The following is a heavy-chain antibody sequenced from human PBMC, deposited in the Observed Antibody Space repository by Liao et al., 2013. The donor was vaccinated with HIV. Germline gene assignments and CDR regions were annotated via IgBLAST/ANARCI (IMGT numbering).Heavy chain of an antibody. D-gene: IGHD7-27*01. CDR3: TRGRDNWGLDY. CDR2: INHSGST. CDR1: GGSFSGYF. V-gene: IGHV4-34*02. Sequence: QVELQQWGAGLLRPSETLSLTCAVYGGSFSGYFWSWIRQTPGKGLEWIGEINHSGSTNYNPSLKSRVTISVDTSKNQFSLNLTSMTAADTALYYCTRGRDNWGLDYWARGKLVTVSS. J-gene: IGHJ4*02.